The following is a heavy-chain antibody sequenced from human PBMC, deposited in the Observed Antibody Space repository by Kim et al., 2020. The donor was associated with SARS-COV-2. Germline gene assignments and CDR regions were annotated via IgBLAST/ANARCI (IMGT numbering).Heavy chain of an antibody. J-gene: IGHJ6*02. Sequence: GGSLRLSCAASGFTFSSYAMHWVRQAPGKGLEWVAVISYDGSNKYYADSVKGRFTISRDNSKNTLYLQMNSLRAEDTAVYYCARDVGPAAMDPYYYGMDVWGQGTTVTVSS. CDR2: ISYDGSNK. CDR1: GFTFSSYA. V-gene: IGHV3-30-3*01. CDR3: ARDVGPAAMDPYYYGMDV. D-gene: IGHD2-2*01.